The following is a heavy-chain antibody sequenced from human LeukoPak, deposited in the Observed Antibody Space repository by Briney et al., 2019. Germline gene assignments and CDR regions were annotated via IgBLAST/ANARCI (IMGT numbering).Heavy chain of an antibody. CDR1: GFTFSSSTFGSYT. CDR2: ISSTGTYI. V-gene: IGHV3-21*01. CDR3: ARDLDYSTGFDY. Sequence: PGGSLRLSCATSGFTFSSSTFGSYTMNWVRQAPGKGLEWVSSISSTGTYIYYTDSVKGRFTISRDIANSLLYLQMNSLRADDTAVHYCARDLDYSTGFDYWGQGTLVTVSS. J-gene: IGHJ4*02. D-gene: IGHD4-11*01.